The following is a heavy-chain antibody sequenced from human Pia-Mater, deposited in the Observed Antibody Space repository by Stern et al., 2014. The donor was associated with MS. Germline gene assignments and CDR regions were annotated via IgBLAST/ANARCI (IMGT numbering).Heavy chain of an antibody. D-gene: IGHD6-19*01. CDR1: GFTFSDYA. J-gene: IGHJ6*02. Sequence: VQLVQSGGGLVQPGGFLRLSCAASGFTFSDYAMTWVRQAPGKGLEWVSSISGSGGNTFYADSVKGGFTIPRDSSKSTLYLQMGSLRVEDTDRYYCAKGRTVTGTGYGVDVWGQGTTVTVSS. CDR3: AKGRTVTGTGYGVDV. CDR2: ISGSGGNT. V-gene: IGHV3-23*04.